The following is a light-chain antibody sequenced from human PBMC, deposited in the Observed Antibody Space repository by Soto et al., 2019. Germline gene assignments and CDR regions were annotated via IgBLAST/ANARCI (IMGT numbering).Light chain of an antibody. CDR3: QQYNNWPIT. CDR2: GAS. V-gene: IGKV3-15*01. Sequence: TQSPATLSLSPGERAILSCRASQRVTSNLAWYQQKPGQSPRLLIYGASTRATGIPARFSGSGSETDFTLTISSLRSEDSAVYHCQQYNNWPITFGQGIRLEI. CDR1: QRVTSN. J-gene: IGKJ5*01.